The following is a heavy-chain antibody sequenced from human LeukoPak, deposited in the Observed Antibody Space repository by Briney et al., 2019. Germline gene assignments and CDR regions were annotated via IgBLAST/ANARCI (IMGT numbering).Heavy chain of an antibody. J-gene: IGHJ4*02. CDR2: ISNDDSTK. V-gene: IGHV3-74*01. D-gene: IGHD3-3*01. CDR3: ARGLITMFGVAPDC. CDR1: GFTLSSYW. Sequence: GGSLRLSCAASGFTLSSYWMHWVRQGPGKGLVWVSRISNDDSTKTYADSVKGRFTISRDNAKNTLYLQMNSLRAEDTAVYYCARGLITMFGVAPDCWGQGTLVTVSS.